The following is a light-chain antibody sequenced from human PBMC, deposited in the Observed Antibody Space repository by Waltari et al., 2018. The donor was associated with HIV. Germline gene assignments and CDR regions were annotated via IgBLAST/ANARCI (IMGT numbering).Light chain of an antibody. J-gene: IGLJ2*01. CDR2: VNNDGSH. CDR3: QTWGTGMI. Sequence: QVVLTQSPSASASLGASVTLTCTLSSGHSSYATAWHQQQPEKGPQYLMKVNNDGSHFKGDGIPDRFSGSSSGAERYLTISSLQSEDEADYYCQTWGTGMIFGGGTKLTVL. V-gene: IGLV4-69*01. CDR1: SGHSSYA.